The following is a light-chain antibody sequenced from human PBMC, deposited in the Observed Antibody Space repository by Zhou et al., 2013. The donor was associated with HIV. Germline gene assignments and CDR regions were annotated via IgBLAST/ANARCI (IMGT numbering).Light chain of an antibody. CDR2: GAS. V-gene: IGKV3-15*01. CDR3: QQYNNRT. CDR1: QSVSSN. J-gene: IGKJ1*01. Sequence: EIVMTQSPATLSVSPGERATLSCRASQSVSSNLAWYQQKPGQAPRLLIYGASTRATGIPARFSGSGSGTEFTLTISSLQSEDFAVYYCQQYNNRTFGRRDQGGN.